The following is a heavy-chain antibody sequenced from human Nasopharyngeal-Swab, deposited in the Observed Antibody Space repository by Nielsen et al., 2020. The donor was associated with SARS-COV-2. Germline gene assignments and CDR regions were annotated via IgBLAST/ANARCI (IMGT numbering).Heavy chain of an antibody. CDR2: IIPILGIA. J-gene: IGHJ6*02. CDR1: GGTFSSYA. D-gene: IGHD2-15*01. Sequence: SVKVSCKASGGTFSSYAISWVRQAPGQGLEWMGRIIPILGIANYAQKFRGRVTITADKSTSTAYMELSSLRSEDTAVYYCARVVVVVAANYYYYYGMDVWGQGTTVTVSS. CDR3: ARVVVVVAANYYYYYGMDV. V-gene: IGHV1-69*04.